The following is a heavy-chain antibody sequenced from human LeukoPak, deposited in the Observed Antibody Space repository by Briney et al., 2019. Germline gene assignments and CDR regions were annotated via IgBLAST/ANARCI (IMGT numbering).Heavy chain of an antibody. CDR2: ISSSGSTI. Sequence: GGSLRLSCAASGFTFSDYYMSWIRQAPGKGLEWVSYISSSGSTIYYADSVKGRFTISRDNAKNSLYLQMNSLRAEDTAVYYRARVSCSSTSCYLFYYGMDVWGQGTTVTVSS. V-gene: IGHV3-11*01. CDR1: GFTFSDYY. CDR3: ARVSCSSTSCYLFYYGMDV. J-gene: IGHJ6*02. D-gene: IGHD2-2*01.